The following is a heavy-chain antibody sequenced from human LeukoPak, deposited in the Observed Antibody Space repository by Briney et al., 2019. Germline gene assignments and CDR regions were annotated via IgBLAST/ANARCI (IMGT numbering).Heavy chain of an antibody. J-gene: IGHJ4*02. CDR1: GYTFTSFG. V-gene: IGHV1-18*01. CDR3: ARGGLTGSPPGY. D-gene: IGHD3-9*01. Sequence: GASVKASCKASGYTFTSFGISWVRQAPGRGLEWMGWISAYNGNTNYAQKLQGRVTMTTDTSTSTAYMGLRSLRSDETAVYYCARGGLTGSPPGYWGQGTLVTVSS. CDR2: ISAYNGNT.